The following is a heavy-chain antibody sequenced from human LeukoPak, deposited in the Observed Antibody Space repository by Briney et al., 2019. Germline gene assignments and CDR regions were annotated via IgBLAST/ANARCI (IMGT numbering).Heavy chain of an antibody. CDR2: IIPILGIA. Sequence: ASVKVSCKASGGTFSSYAISWVRRAPGQGLEWMGRIIPILGIANYAQKFQGRVTITADKSTSTAYMELSSLRSEDTAVYYCARAQYCSGGSCSDWFDPWGQGTLVTVSS. D-gene: IGHD2-15*01. CDR3: ARAQYCSGGSCSDWFDP. J-gene: IGHJ5*02. CDR1: GGTFSSYA. V-gene: IGHV1-69*04.